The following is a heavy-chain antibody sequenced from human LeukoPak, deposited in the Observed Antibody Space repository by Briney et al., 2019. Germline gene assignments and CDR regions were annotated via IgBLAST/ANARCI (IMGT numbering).Heavy chain of an antibody. V-gene: IGHV3-74*01. J-gene: IGHJ4*02. D-gene: IGHD3-10*01. CDR1: GFTFSTYW. CDR3: GRGMIGAYGSDC. Sequence: QLGGSLRLSCAASGFTFSTYWMDGVREGPGKRLVWVSHINPAGSTAFYADSVKGRFTISRDNAKNTVYLQMSSLGAEDTAVYYCGRGMIGAYGSDCWGQGTLVTVSS. CDR2: INPAGSTA.